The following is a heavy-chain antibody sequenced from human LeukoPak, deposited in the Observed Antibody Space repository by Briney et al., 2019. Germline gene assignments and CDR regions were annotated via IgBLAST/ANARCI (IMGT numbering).Heavy chain of an antibody. CDR1: GGSIRSGIYY. D-gene: IGHD1-26*01. J-gene: IGHJ4*02. CDR2: IDTSGST. Sequence: SETLSLTCTVSGGSIRSGIYYWSWIRQPAGKGLEWIGRIDTSGSTNYNPSLKSRVTISVDTSKNQFSLKLSSVTAADTAVYYCARAIEVGAMTPFDYWGQGTLVTVSS. V-gene: IGHV4-61*02. CDR3: ARAIEVGAMTPFDY.